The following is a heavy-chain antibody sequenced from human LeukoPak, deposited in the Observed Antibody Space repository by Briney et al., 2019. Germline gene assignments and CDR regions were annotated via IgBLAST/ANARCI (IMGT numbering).Heavy chain of an antibody. CDR1: GFTFDDYG. CDR2: INWNGGST. D-gene: IGHD6-13*01. Sequence: GGSLRLSCAASGFTFDDYGMSWVRQAPGKGLEWVSGINWNGGSTGYADSVKGRFTISRDNAKNSLYLQMNSLRAEDTALYYCARESAAADPNPPDYWGQGTLVTVSS. J-gene: IGHJ4*02. CDR3: ARESAAADPNPPDY. V-gene: IGHV3-20*04.